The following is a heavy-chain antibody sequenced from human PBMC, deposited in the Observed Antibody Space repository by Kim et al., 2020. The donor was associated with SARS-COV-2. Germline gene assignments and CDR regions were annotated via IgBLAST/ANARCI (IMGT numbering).Heavy chain of an antibody. V-gene: IGHV4-34*01. J-gene: IGHJ4*02. CDR2: INHSGST. Sequence: SETLSLTCAVYGGSFSGYYWSWIRQPPGKGLEWIGEINHSGSTNYNPSLKSRVTISVDTSKNQFSLKLSSVTAADTAVYYCARGSGFWSGYYTGSDYWGQGTLVTVSS. CDR3: ARGSGFWSGYYTGSDY. D-gene: IGHD3-3*01. CDR1: GGSFSGYY.